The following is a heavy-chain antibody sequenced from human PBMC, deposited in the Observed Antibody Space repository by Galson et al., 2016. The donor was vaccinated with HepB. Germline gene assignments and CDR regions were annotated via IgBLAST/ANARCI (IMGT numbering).Heavy chain of an antibody. CDR3: AKDGQWLTLYY. CDR2: ISGSGGST. Sequence: SLRLSCAASGFTSNTYVMSWVRHTSGKGLEWVSTISGSGGSTFYAESVKGRFTISRDNSKNTLYLQMNSLRAEDTAIYYCAKDGQWLTLYYWGLGTLVTVSS. J-gene: IGHJ4*02. D-gene: IGHD6-19*01. V-gene: IGHV3-23*01. CDR1: GFTSNTYV.